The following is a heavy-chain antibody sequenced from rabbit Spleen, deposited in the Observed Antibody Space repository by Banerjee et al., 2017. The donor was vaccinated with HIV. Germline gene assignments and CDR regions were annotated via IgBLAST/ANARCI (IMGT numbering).Heavy chain of an antibody. CDR3: ARGGYGGHIYSMGL. Sequence: QEQLVESGGGLVQPEGSLTLTCTASGVSFSGSSYMCWVRQAPGKGLEWIACINAATGKPVYATWAKGRFTISRTSSTTVTLRMTSLTAADRATYFCARGGYGGHIYSMGLWGQGTLVTVS. J-gene: IGHJ4*01. CDR2: INAATGKP. CDR1: GVSFSGSSY. D-gene: IGHD4-2*01. V-gene: IGHV1S45*01.